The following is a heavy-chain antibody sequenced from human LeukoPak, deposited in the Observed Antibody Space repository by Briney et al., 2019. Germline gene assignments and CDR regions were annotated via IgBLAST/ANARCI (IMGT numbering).Heavy chain of an antibody. J-gene: IGHJ4*02. CDR2: IRSYSSYI. CDR3: ARVSRGYSYAPTDY. CDR1: GFTLDNYN. D-gene: IGHD5-18*01. V-gene: IGHV3-21*01. Sequence: GGSLRLSCAASGFTLDNYNFNWVRQAPGKGLEWVASIRSYSSYIHYADSVKGRFTISRDNAKNTLYLQMNSLRAEDTAVYYCARVSRGYSYAPTDYWGQGTLVTVSS.